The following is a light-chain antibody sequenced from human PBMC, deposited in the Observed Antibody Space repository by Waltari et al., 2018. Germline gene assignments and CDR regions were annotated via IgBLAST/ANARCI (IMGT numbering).Light chain of an antibody. J-gene: IGLJ2*01. Sequence: QSALTQPASVSGSPGQSITFSCTGARLDIDYYDYVCWYQQHPGKAPKRIIFDVSNRPSGVSYRFAGSRSGSTASLTISGLQAEDEADYYCTVKRGSNTVVFGGGTKLSVL. V-gene: IGLV2-14*03. CDR2: DVS. CDR1: RLDIDYYDY. CDR3: TVKRGSNTVV.